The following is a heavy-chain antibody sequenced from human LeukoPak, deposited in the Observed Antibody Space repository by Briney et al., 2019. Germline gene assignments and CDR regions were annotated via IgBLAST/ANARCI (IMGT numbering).Heavy chain of an antibody. V-gene: IGHV3-73*01. CDR3: TTAYYYDSSGYPRLVDY. CDR2: IRSKANSYAT. CDR1: GFTFSGSA. D-gene: IGHD3-22*01. Sequence: GGSLRLSCAASGFTFSGSAMHWVRQASGKGLEWVGRIRSKANSYATAYAASVKGRFTISRDDSKNTAYLQMNSLKTEDTAVYYCTTAYYYDSSGYPRLVDYWGQGTLVTVSS. J-gene: IGHJ4*02.